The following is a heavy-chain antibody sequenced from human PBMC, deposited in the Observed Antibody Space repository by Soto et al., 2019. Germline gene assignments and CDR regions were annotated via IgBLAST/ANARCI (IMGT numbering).Heavy chain of an antibody. CDR3: AKSGVIVVVPTATDGMDV. Sequence: PAGSLRLSCAASGFTFSSYAMSWVRQAPGKGLEWVSAISGSGGSTYYADSVKGRFTISRDNPKNTLYLPMNSLRAEDTAVYYCAKSGVIVVVPTATDGMDVWGQGTTVTVS. CDR1: GFTFSSYA. CDR2: ISGSGGST. V-gene: IGHV3-23*01. D-gene: IGHD2-2*01. J-gene: IGHJ6*02.